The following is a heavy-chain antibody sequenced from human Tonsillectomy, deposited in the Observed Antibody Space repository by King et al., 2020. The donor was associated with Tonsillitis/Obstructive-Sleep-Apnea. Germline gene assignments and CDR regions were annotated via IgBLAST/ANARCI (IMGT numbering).Heavy chain of an antibody. D-gene: IGHD2-15*01. CDR1: GITLSSYE. CDR3: AGLYWVLLRWPNAFDI. CDR2: IGSSGNTM. Sequence: VQLVESGGGLVQPGGSLRLSCAASGITLSSYEMNWVRQAPGKGLEWISYIGSSGNTMYYADSVKGRFTISRDNAKNSLYLQMNSLRAEETAVYYCAGLYWVLLRWPNAFDIWGQGKMVPVSS. J-gene: IGHJ3*02. V-gene: IGHV3-48*03.